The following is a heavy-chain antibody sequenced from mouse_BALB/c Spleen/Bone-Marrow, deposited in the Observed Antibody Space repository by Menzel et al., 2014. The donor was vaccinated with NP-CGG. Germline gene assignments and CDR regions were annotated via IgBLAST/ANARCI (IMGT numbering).Heavy chain of an antibody. V-gene: IGHV10-3*03. CDR2: IRSKSNNYAT. D-gene: IGHD2-3*01. Sequence: EVKLVESGGGLVQPKGSLKLSCAASGFTFNTYAMHWVCQAPGKGLEWVARIRSKSNNYATYYADSVKDRFTISRDDSQSMLYLQMNNLKTEDTAMYYCVRETYEGFAYWGQGTLVTVSA. CDR3: VRETYEGFAY. CDR1: GFTFNTYA. J-gene: IGHJ3*01.